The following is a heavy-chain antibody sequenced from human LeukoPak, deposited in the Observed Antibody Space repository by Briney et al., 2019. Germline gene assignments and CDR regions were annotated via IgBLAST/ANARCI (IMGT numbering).Heavy chain of an antibody. Sequence: SETLSLTCTVSGGSISSYYWSWIRQPAGKGLEWIGRIYTSGSTNYNPSLKSRVTMSVDTSKNQFSLKLSSVTAADTAVYYCAREYDYVWGSYRFYYFDYWGQGTLVTVSS. J-gene: IGHJ4*02. D-gene: IGHD3-16*02. V-gene: IGHV4-4*07. CDR1: GGSISSYY. CDR2: IYTSGST. CDR3: AREYDYVWGSYRFYYFDY.